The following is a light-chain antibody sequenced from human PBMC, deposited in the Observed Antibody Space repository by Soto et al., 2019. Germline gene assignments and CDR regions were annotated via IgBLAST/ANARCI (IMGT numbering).Light chain of an antibody. CDR2: GES. J-gene: IGKJ1*01. CDR3: HRYGSSGT. V-gene: IGKV3-20*01. CDR1: QSVSNNY. Sequence: RPSQSVSNNYLAWYQQKPGQDPRLLIYGESNRATGIPDRFSGRGSATDIALRIRRLYPDAFAMYYGHRYGSSGTIGQGTKVDIK.